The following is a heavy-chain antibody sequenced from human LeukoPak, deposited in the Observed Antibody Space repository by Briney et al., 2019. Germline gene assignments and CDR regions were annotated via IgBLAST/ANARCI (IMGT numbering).Heavy chain of an antibody. CDR3: AREGESSIYYFDY. J-gene: IGHJ4*02. V-gene: IGHV3-30*19. CDR1: GFTFSSYG. CDR2: IWYDGSNK. Sequence: GGSLRLSCAASGFTFSSYGMHWVRQAPGKGLEWVAVIWYDGSNKYYADSVKGRFTISRDNSKDTLYLQMNSLRAEDTAVYYCAREGESSIYYFDYWGQGTLVTVSS. D-gene: IGHD3-16*02.